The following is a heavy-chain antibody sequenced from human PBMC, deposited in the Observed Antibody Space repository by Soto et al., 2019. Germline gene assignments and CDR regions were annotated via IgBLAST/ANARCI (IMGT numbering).Heavy chain of an antibody. J-gene: IGHJ6*02. CDR3: ARGGQLVRVYCYYGMDV. CDR1: GYTFTGYY. V-gene: IGHV1-2*04. Sequence: ASVKVSCKASGYTFTGYYMHWVRQAPGQGLEWMGWINPNSGGTNYAQKFQGWVTMTRDTSISTAYMELSRLRSDDTAVYYCARGGQLVRVYCYYGMDVWGQGTTVTVSS. CDR2: INPNSGGT. D-gene: IGHD6-6*01.